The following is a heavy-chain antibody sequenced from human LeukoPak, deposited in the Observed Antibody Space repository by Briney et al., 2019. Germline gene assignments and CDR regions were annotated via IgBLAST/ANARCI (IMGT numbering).Heavy chain of an antibody. V-gene: IGHV3-30*18. J-gene: IGHJ3*02. CDR2: ISYDGSNK. CDR3: AKAESGWETDGSDI. CDR1: GFTFSSYG. D-gene: IGHD6-19*01. Sequence: PGRSLRLSCAASGFTFSSYGMHWVRQAPGKGLEWVAVISYDGSNKYYADSVKGRFTISRDNSKNTLYLQMNSLRAEDTAVYYCAKAESGWETDGSDIWGQGTMVTVSS.